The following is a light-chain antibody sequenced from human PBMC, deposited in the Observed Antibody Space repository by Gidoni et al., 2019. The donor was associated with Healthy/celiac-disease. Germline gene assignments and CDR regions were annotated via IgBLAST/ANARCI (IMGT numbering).Light chain of an antibody. V-gene: IGKV1-33*01. J-gene: IGKJ4*01. CDR1: QDISNY. CDR3: QQFDNLPLT. CDR2: DAS. Sequence: DIQMTQSPSSLSASVGDRVTITCQASQDISNYLHWYQQKPGKAPKFLIYDASKLETGVPSRFSGSGSGTDFTFTISSLQPEDIATYYCQQFDNLPLTFXGXTKVEIK.